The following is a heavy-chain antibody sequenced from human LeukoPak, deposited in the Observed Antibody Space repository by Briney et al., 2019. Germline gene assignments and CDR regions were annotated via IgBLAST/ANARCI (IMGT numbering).Heavy chain of an antibody. CDR1: GGSISSDVRY. V-gene: IGHV4-39*01. CDR2: LLYNGNT. D-gene: IGHD1-26*01. CDR3: TRGGSGNGGTYAGMDV. Sequence: SETLSLTCTVAGGSISSDVRYWDWIRQAPGKGLEWIGSLLYNGNTWYNPSLESRVTISVDTSENQFSLRLTSVNAADTALYFCTRGGSGNGGTYAGMDVWGPGTSVTVSS. J-gene: IGHJ6*02.